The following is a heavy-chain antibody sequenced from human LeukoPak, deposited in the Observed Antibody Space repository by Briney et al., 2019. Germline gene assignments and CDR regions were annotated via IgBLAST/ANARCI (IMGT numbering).Heavy chain of an antibody. CDR2: INPNSGGT. Sequence: ASVTVSCKASGYTFTGYYMHWVRQAPGQGLEWMGWINPNSGGTNYAQKFQGRVTMTRDTSISTAYMELSRLRSDDTAVYHCASVAGGTGSSWFDAFDIWGQGTMVTVSS. J-gene: IGHJ3*02. D-gene: IGHD6-13*01. CDR3: ASVAGGTGSSWFDAFDI. V-gene: IGHV1-2*02. CDR1: GYTFTGYY.